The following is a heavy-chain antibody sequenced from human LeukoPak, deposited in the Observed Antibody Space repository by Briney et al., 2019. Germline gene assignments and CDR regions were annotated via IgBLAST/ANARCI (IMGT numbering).Heavy chain of an antibody. CDR2: ISAYNGNT. J-gene: IGHJ4*02. D-gene: IGHD3-22*01. Sequence: ASVKVSCKASGYTFTSYGISWVRQAPGQGLEWMRWISAYNGNTNYAQKLQGRVTMTTDTSTSTAYMELRSLRSDDTAVYYCARERRYYYDSSGYKHFDYWGQGTLVTVSS. V-gene: IGHV1-18*01. CDR3: ARERRYYYDSSGYKHFDY. CDR1: GYTFTSYG.